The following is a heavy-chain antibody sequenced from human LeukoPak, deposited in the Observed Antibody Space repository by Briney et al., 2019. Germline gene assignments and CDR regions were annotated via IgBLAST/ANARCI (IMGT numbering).Heavy chain of an antibody. J-gene: IGHJ4*02. CDR1: GFTFDDYA. V-gene: IGHV3-43*02. D-gene: IGHD2-2*01. Sequence: GGSLRLSCAASGFTFDDYAMHWVRQAPGKGLEWVSLISGDGGSTYYADSVKGRFTISRDNSKNSLYLQMNSLRTEDTALYYCARGRITSSTQFDYWSQGTLVTVYS. CDR2: ISGDGGST. CDR3: ARGRITSSTQFDY.